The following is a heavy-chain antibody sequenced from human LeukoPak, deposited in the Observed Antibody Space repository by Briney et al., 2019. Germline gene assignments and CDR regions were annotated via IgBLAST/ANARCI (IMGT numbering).Heavy chain of an antibody. J-gene: IGHJ4*02. CDR1: GGSISSYY. V-gene: IGHV4-4*07. CDR2: IYTSGSS. Sequence: SETLSLTCTVSGGSISSYYWSWIRQPAGKGLEWIGRIYTSGSSNYNPSLRGRVTMSVDTAKNQFSLELSSVTASDTAVYYCARHQTTVLSHFDYWGQGTLVTVSS. D-gene: IGHD4-17*01. CDR3: ARHQTTVLSHFDY.